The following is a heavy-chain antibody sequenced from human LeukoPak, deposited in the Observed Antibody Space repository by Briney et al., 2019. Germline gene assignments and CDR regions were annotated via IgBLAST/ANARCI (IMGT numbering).Heavy chain of an antibody. D-gene: IGHD1-26*01. CDR3: ASHSGSYPTFDY. V-gene: IGHV3-30*02. CDR1: GFTFSSYG. J-gene: IGHJ4*02. CDR2: IRYDGSNK. Sequence: GGSLRLSCAASGFTFSSYGMHWVRQAPGKGLEWVAFIRYDGSNKYYADSVKGRFTISRDNSKNTLYLQMNSLRAEDTAVYYCASHSGSYPTFDYWGQGTLVTVSS.